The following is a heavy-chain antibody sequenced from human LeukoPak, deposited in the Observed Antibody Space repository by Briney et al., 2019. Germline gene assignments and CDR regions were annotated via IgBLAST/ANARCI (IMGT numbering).Heavy chain of an antibody. CDR3: ARDQPGSYYFDY. D-gene: IGHD1-26*01. CDR1: GFTFSSYT. J-gene: IGHJ4*02. CDR2: ISANGDDT. Sequence: GGSLRLSCAASGFTFSSYTMSWVRQAPGKGLEWVSAISANGDDTFYADSVKGRFTVSRDNSKNTLYLQMNSLRAEDTAVYYCARDQPGSYYFDYWGQGTLVTVSS. V-gene: IGHV3-23*01.